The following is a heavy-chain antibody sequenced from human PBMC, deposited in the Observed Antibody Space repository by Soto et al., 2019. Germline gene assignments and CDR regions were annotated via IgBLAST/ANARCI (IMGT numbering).Heavy chain of an antibody. CDR1: GFTFSSYW. D-gene: IGHD4-17*01. Sequence: GGSLRLSCAASGFTFSSYWMHWVRQAPGKGLVWVSRINSDGSSTSYADSVKGRFTISRDNAKNTLYLQMNSLRAEDTAVYYCARAAHYGGPGFFDYWGQGTLVTVSS. V-gene: IGHV3-74*01. CDR2: INSDGSST. CDR3: ARAAHYGGPGFFDY. J-gene: IGHJ4*02.